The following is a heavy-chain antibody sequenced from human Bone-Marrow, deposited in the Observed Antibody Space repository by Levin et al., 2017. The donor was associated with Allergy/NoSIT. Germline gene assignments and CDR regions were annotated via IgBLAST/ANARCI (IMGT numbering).Heavy chain of an antibody. Sequence: SQTLSLTCTVSGYSISGSAYYWGWIRQPPGKGLEWIGSINHSGSTSYNPSLKSRVTISVDTSKSQFSLKLSSVTAADTPGYYCAREGRYHYWGQGALVTVSS. V-gene: IGHV4-39*07. J-gene: IGHJ4*02. D-gene: IGHD2-15*01. CDR3: AREGRYHY. CDR1: GYSISGSAYY. CDR2: INHSGST.